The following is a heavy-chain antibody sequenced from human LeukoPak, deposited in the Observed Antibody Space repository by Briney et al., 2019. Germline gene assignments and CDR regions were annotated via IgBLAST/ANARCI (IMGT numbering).Heavy chain of an antibody. CDR3: ASRWFGELSY. J-gene: IGHJ4*02. CDR1: GGSFSGYY. Sequence: SETLSLTCAVYGGSFSGYYWSWIRQPPGKGLEWIGEINHSGSTNYNPSLESRVTISVDTSKNQFSLKLSSVTAADTAVYYCASRWFGELSYWGQGTLVTVSS. D-gene: IGHD3-10*01. CDR2: INHSGST. V-gene: IGHV4-34*01.